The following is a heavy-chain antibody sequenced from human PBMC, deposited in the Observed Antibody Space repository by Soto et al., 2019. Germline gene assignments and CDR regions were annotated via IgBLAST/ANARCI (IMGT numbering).Heavy chain of an antibody. CDR1: GGSFSGYY. D-gene: IGHD3-9*01. Sequence: SETLSLTCAVYGGSFSGYYWSWIRQPPGKGLEWIGEINHSGSTNYNPSLKSRVTISVDTSKNQFSLKLNSVTAADTAVYYCARVDILTVYGCMDVWGQGTTVTSP. V-gene: IGHV4-34*01. CDR2: INHSGST. CDR3: ARVDILTVYGCMDV. J-gene: IGHJ6*02.